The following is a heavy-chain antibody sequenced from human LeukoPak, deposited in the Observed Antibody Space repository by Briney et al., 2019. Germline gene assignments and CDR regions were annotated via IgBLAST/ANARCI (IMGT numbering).Heavy chain of an antibody. Sequence: GASVKVSYKASGYTFTSYGISWVRQAPGQGHEWMGWISAYNGNTNYAQKLQGRVTMTTDTSKSTAYMELRSLRSDDTAVYYCARDGIYSSGWLRLFDYWGQGTLVTVSS. CDR2: ISAYNGNT. D-gene: IGHD6-19*01. CDR3: ARDGIYSSGWLRLFDY. J-gene: IGHJ4*02. V-gene: IGHV1-18*01. CDR1: GYTFTSYG.